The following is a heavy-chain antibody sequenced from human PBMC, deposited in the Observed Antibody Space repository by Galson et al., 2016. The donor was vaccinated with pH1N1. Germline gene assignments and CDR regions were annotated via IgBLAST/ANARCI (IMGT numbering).Heavy chain of an antibody. CDR2: IHSSGSS. V-gene: IGHV4-39*01. CDR3: ASRGSSFWVF. CDR1: GASVTSRSHY. D-gene: IGHD6-13*01. Sequence: ETLSLTCTVSGASVTSRSHYWDWIRQPPGKGLEWLGNIHSSGSSYYNPSLKSRVSISVDTSQNQFSLHVRSVTAADTAVYYCASRGSSFWVFWGQGTLATVSS. J-gene: IGHJ4*02.